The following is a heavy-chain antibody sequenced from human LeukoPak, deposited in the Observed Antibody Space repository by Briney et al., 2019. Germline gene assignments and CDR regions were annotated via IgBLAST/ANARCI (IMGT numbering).Heavy chain of an antibody. Sequence: GGSLRLSCAASGFTFSSFSMNWVRRAPGKGLEWVSSISSSSSYIYYADSGKGRFTISRDNAKNSLYLQMNSLRAEDTAVYYCARARYCSSTSCQNNWFDPWGQGTLVTVSS. CDR2: ISSSSSYI. CDR3: ARARYCSSTSCQNNWFDP. J-gene: IGHJ5*02. V-gene: IGHV3-21*01. CDR1: GFTFSSFS. D-gene: IGHD2-2*01.